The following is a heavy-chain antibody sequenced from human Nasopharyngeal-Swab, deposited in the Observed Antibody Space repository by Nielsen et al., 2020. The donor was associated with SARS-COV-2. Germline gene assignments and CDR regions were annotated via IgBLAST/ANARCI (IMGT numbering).Heavy chain of an antibody. CDR2: IYYSGST. J-gene: IGHJ3*02. Sequence: RQAPGKGLEWIGYIYYSGSTNYNPSLKSRVTISVDTSKNQFSLKLSSVTAADTAVYYCARDGYDSSGYYLSALDIWGQGTMVTVSS. D-gene: IGHD3-22*01. V-gene: IGHV4-59*01. CDR3: ARDGYDSSGYYLSALDI.